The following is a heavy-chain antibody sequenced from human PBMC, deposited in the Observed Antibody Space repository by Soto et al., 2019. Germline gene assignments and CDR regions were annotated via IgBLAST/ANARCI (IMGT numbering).Heavy chain of an antibody. CDR3: ARGPTVGDI. Sequence: ASVKVSCKASGYTFNSYGISWVRQAPGQGLEWMGWIRVKNGNTNYAQNFQGRFTMTTDTSTSTAYMELRSLRSDDTAVYYCARGPTVGDIWGQGTMVTVSS. J-gene: IGHJ3*02. V-gene: IGHV1-18*01. CDR1: GYTFNSYG. CDR2: IRVKNGNT. D-gene: IGHD2-21*02.